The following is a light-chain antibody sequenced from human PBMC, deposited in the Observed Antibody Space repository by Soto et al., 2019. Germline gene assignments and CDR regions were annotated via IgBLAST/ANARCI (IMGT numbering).Light chain of an antibody. CDR3: SSYTGSTTLHYV. CDR2: DVS. CDR1: SSDVGGYNY. Sequence: QSVLTQPASVSGSPGQSITISCTGTSSDVGGYNYVSWYQQHPRKAPKLLIYDVSNRPSGASNRFSGSKSGNTASLTISGLQAEDEADYYCSSYTGSTTLHYVFGTGTKLTVL. J-gene: IGLJ1*01. V-gene: IGLV2-14*01.